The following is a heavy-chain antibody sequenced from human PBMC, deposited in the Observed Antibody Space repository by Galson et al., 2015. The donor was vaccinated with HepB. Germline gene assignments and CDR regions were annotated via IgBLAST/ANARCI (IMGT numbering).Heavy chain of an antibody. Sequence: SLRLSCAASGFTFSSYWMSWVRQAPGKGLEWVANIKQDGSEKYYVDSVKGRFTISRDNAKNSLYLQMNSLRAEDTAVYYCARDFPLYYYGSGRTDYWGQGTLVTVSS. CDR2: IKQDGSEK. CDR3: ARDFPLYYYGSGRTDY. V-gene: IGHV3-7*03. J-gene: IGHJ4*02. D-gene: IGHD3-10*01. CDR1: GFTFSSYW.